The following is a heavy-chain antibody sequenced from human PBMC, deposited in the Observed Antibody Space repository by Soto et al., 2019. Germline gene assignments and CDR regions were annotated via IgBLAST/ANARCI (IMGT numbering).Heavy chain of an antibody. CDR3: AKEDIVGGGFDP. J-gene: IGHJ5*02. CDR2: IYYSGST. Sequence: PSETLSLTCTVSGGSISSGDYYWSWIRQPPGKGLEWIGYIYYSGSTYYNPSLKSRVTISVDTSKNQFSLKLSSVTAAATAVYYCAKEDIVGGGFDPWGQGTLVTVSS. V-gene: IGHV4-30-4*01. CDR1: GGSISSGDYY. D-gene: IGHD2-15*01.